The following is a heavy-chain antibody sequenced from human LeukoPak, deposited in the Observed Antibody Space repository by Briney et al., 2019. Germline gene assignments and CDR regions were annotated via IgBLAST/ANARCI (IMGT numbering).Heavy chain of an antibody. V-gene: IGHV4-30-4*01. CDR3: ARAARPAGVGHDY. J-gene: IGHJ4*02. Sequence: SQTLSLTCTVSGGSIGSGDYYWSWSRQPPGKGLEWIGYIYYSGSTYYNPSLKSRVTISVDTSKNQFSLKLSSVTAADTAVYYCARAARPAGVGHDYWGQGTLVTVSS. D-gene: IGHD6-6*01. CDR2: IYYSGST. CDR1: GGSIGSGDYY.